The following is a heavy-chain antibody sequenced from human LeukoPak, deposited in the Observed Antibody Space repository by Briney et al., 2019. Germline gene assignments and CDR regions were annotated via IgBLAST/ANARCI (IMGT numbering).Heavy chain of an antibody. CDR2: IKQDGSEK. J-gene: IGHJ3*02. D-gene: IGHD2-21*02. Sequence: GGSLRLSCAASGFTFSSYWMSWVRQAPGKGLEWVANIKQDGSEKYYVDSVKGRFTISRDNAKNTLYLQMNSLRAEDTAVYYCAKFSIVVVTATPPPGAFDIWGQGTMVTVSS. CDR1: GFTFSSYW. V-gene: IGHV3-7*03. CDR3: AKFSIVVVTATPPPGAFDI.